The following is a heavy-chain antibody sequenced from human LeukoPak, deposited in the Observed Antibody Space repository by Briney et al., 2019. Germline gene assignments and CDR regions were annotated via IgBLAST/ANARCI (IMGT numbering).Heavy chain of an antibody. Sequence: GGSLRLSCAASGFTFSKDDFHWVLQAPGEGLEWVAAIGVTGDTYYADSVKGRFTISRDNSKNTLYLQMNSLRAEDTAVYYCAKAYYYGSARDAFDIWGQGTMVTVSS. D-gene: IGHD3-10*01. J-gene: IGHJ3*02. V-gene: IGHV3-13*01. CDR2: IGVTGDT. CDR1: GFTFSKDD. CDR3: AKAYYYGSARDAFDI.